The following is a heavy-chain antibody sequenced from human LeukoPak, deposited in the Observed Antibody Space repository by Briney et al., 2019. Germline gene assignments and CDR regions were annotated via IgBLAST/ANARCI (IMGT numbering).Heavy chain of an antibody. CDR3: AKGGASVTRYVDY. J-gene: IGHJ4*02. CDR2: MSNSGENT. D-gene: IGHD4-17*01. Sequence: LSLTCAVYGGSFSGYYWSWIRQTPGKGLEWVGIMSNSGENTFYGEAVKGRFTISRDNSQNTLYLQMNSLRPEDTAVYYCAKGGASVTRYVDYWGQGTLVTVSS. CDR1: GGSFSGYY. V-gene: IGHV3-30*18.